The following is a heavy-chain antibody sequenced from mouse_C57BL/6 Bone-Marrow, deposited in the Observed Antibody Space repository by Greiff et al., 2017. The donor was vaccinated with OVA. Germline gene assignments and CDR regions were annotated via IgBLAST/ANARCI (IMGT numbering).Heavy chain of an antibody. V-gene: IGHV3-6*01. D-gene: IGHD1-1*01. CDR2: ISYDGSN. CDR3: ARAPIYYYGSSYSYYFDY. CDR1: GYSITSGYY. J-gene: IGHJ2*01. Sequence: EVKLVESGPGLVKPSQSLSLTCSVTGYSITSGYYWNWIRQFPGNKLEWMGYISYDGSNNYNPSLKNRISITRDTSKNQFFLKLNSVTTEDTATYYCARAPIYYYGSSYSYYFDYWGQGTTLTVSS.